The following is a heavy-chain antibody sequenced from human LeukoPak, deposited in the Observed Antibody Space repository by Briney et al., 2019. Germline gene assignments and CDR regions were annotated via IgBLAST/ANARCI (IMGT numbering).Heavy chain of an antibody. CDR1: GGSISSDY. J-gene: IGHJ4*02. V-gene: IGHV4-59*12. Sequence: SETLSLTCTVSGGSISSDYWSWIRQPPGKGPEWIGYIYYRGSTNYNPSLKSRVTISVDTSKNQFSLKLSSVTAADTAVYYCARDYYDSSGDYWGQGTLVTVSS. CDR2: IYYRGST. CDR3: ARDYYDSSGDY. D-gene: IGHD3-22*01.